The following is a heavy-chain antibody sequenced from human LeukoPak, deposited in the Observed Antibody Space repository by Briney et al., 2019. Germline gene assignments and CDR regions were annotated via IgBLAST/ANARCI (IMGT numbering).Heavy chain of an antibody. V-gene: IGHV3-7*01. CDR1: GFTFSSYW. Sequence: PGGSLRLSCAASGFTFSSYWMSWVRQAPGKGLEWVANIKQDGSEKYYVDSVMGRFTISRDNAKNSLYLQMNSLRAEDTAVYYCARDRYDFWSLPPYYYYYMDVWGKGTTVTVSS. CDR3: ARDRYDFWSLPPYYYYYMDV. D-gene: IGHD3-3*01. J-gene: IGHJ6*03. CDR2: IKQDGSEK.